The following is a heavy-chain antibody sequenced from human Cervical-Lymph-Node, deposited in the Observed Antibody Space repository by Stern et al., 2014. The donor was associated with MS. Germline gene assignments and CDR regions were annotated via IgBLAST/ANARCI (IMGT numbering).Heavy chain of an antibody. V-gene: IGHV1-69*12. CDR2: IIPKFGSP. J-gene: IGHJ6*02. CDR3: ARCRDILTAFYDGMDV. D-gene: IGHD3-9*01. CDR1: GGTFSTHA. Sequence: VQLVQSGAEVKKPGSSVKVSCKASGGTFSTHAISWVRQVPGLGLEWMGGIIPKFGSPNYAQRVQDRVAITADESTSAAYMELSSLRSEDAAVDYCARCRDILTAFYDGMDVWGQGTTVTVS.